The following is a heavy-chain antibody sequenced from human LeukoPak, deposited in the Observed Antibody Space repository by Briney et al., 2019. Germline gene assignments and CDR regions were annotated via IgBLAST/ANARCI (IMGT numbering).Heavy chain of an antibody. V-gene: IGHV4-34*01. CDR1: GGSFSGYY. Sequence: SETLSLTSAVYGGSFSGYYWSWIRQPPGKGLEWIGEINHSGSTNYNPSLKSRVTISVDTSKNQFSLKLSSVTAADTAVYYCARGRGGSGSSDAFDIWGQGTMVTVSS. D-gene: IGHD3-10*01. J-gene: IGHJ3*02. CDR3: ARGRGGSGSSDAFDI. CDR2: INHSGST.